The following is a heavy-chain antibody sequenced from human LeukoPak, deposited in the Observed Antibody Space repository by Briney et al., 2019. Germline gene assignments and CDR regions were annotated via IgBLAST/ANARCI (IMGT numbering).Heavy chain of an antibody. CDR1: GFTFSSYS. J-gene: IGHJ4*02. CDR3: ASNFNCSGGSCYF. V-gene: IGHV3-21*01. Sequence: PGGSLRLSCAASGFTFSSYSMNWVRQAPGKGLEWVSSISSSSSYIYYADSVKGRFTISRDNAKNSLYLQMNSLRAEDTAVCYCASNFNCSGGSCYFWGQGTLVTVSS. CDR2: ISSSSSYI. D-gene: IGHD2-15*01.